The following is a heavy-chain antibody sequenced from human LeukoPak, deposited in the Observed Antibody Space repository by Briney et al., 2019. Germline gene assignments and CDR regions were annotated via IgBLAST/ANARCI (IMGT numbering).Heavy chain of an antibody. CDR2: IHYSETT. CDR1: GGSISSSNYH. V-gene: IGHV4-39*07. J-gene: IGHJ6*03. D-gene: IGHD1-1*01. Sequence: SETLSLTCTVSGGSISSSNYHWGWIRQPPGKGLEWIASIHYSETTNYNPSLKSRVTISVDTSKNQFSLKLSSVTAADTAVYYCARVSWFPGTSYYYMDVWGKGTTVTVSS. CDR3: ARVSWFPGTSYYYMDV.